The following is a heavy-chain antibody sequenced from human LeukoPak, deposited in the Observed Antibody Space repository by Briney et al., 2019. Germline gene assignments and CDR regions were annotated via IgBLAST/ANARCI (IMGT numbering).Heavy chain of an antibody. Sequence: SQTLSLTCAISGDSVSSNSAAWNWIRQSPSRGLEWLGRTYYRSKWYNDYAVSVKSRITINPDTSKNQFSLQLNSVTPEDTAVYYCTPEGPRDSSGYPMYAFDIWGQGTMVTVSS. D-gene: IGHD3-22*01. V-gene: IGHV6-1*01. CDR1: GDSVSSNSAA. CDR2: TYYRSKWYN. J-gene: IGHJ3*02. CDR3: TPEGPRDSSGYPMYAFDI.